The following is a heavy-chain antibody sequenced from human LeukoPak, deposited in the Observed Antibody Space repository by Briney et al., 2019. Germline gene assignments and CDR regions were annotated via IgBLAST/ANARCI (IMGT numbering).Heavy chain of an antibody. J-gene: IGHJ5*02. CDR2: IYYSGST. V-gene: IGHV4-30-4*01. D-gene: IGHD3-3*01. CDR1: GGSISSGDYY. Sequence: PSGTLSLTCTVSGGSISSGDYYWSWIRQPPGKGLEWIGYIYYSGSTYYNPSLKSRVTISVDTSKNQFSLKLSSVTAADTAVYYCARERLTIFGVVINWFDPWGQGTLVTVSS. CDR3: ARERLTIFGVVINWFDP.